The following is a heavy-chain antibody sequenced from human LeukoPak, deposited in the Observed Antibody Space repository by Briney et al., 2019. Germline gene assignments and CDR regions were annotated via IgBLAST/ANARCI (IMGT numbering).Heavy chain of an antibody. Sequence: GGSLRLSCAASGFTFSSYAMSWVRQAPGKGLEWVSAISGSGGSTYYADSVKGRFTISRDNAKNSLYLQMNSLRAEDTAVYYCARGLLLRYFDYWGQGTLVTVSS. CDR1: GFTFSSYA. CDR2: ISGSGGST. V-gene: IGHV3-23*01. D-gene: IGHD3-22*01. CDR3: ARGLLLRYFDY. J-gene: IGHJ4*02.